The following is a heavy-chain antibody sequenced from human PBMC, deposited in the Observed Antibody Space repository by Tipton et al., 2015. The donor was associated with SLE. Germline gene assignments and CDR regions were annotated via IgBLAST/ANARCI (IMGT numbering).Heavy chain of an antibody. Sequence: LSCTVSGGSISSHYWSWIRQPPGKGLEWIGYIYYSGSTNYNPSLKSRVTISVDTSKNQFSLRLSSVTAADAAVYYCATSDSSGYYYVYYWGQGTLVTVSS. CDR1: GGSISSHY. V-gene: IGHV4-59*11. CDR2: IYYSGST. J-gene: IGHJ4*02. CDR3: ATSDSSGYYYVYY. D-gene: IGHD3-22*01.